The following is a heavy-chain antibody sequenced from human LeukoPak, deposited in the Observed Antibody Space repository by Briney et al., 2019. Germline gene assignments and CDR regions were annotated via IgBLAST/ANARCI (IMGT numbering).Heavy chain of an antibody. CDR3: TRVSIAWSNLYFDF. CDR2: INPNTGAT. V-gene: IGHV1-2*02. J-gene: IGHJ4*02. D-gene: IGHD1-14*01. Sequence: ASVKVSCKASGYTFTDYYIDWVRQAPGQGLEWMGRINPNTGATNYAQKFQGRVTLTGDASINTASMELTSLTSGDAAIYYCTRVSIAWSNLYFDFWGQGTLVTVSS. CDR1: GYTFTDYY.